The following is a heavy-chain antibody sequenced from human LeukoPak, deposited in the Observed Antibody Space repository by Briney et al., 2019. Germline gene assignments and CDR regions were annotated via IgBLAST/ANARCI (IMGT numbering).Heavy chain of an antibody. CDR3: ARGGYYLAPQYFFDY. J-gene: IGHJ4*02. CDR2: IYPVDSAT. D-gene: IGHD3-10*01. V-gene: IGHV5-51*01. CDR1: GYSFTTCW. Sequence: GEPLKISCKGFGYSFTTCWIGWGRQMPGKGLGWMGIIYPVDSATGYSPSSQAQVTIPADQSISPANRQWSSLNASTTAMYPCARGGYYLAPQYFFDYCGQGTLVTASS.